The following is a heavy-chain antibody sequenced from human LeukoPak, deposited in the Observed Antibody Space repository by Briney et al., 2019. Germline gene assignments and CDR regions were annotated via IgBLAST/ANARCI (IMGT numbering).Heavy chain of an antibody. V-gene: IGHV3-7*03. CDR3: AKDSSSSSWYAQGAFDI. CDR1: GFTFSSYG. J-gene: IGHJ3*02. CDR2: IKQDGSEK. Sequence: GGSLRLSCAASGFTFSSYGMHWVRQAPGKGLEWVANIKQDGSEKYYVDSVKGRFTISRDNAKNSLYLQMNSLRAEDTALYYCAKDSSSSSWYAQGAFDIWGQGTMVTVSS. D-gene: IGHD6-13*01.